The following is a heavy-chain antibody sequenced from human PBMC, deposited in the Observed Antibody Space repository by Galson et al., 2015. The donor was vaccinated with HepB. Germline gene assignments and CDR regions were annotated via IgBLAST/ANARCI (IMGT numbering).Heavy chain of an antibody. CDR1: GFTFSSYA. D-gene: IGHD6-13*01. Sequence: SLRLSCAASGFTFSSYAMHWVRQAPGKGLEWVAVISYDGSNKYYADSVKGRFTISRDNSKNTLYLQMNSLRAEDTAVYYCARDKQAAGMRYWGQGTLVTVSS. J-gene: IGHJ4*02. CDR2: ISYDGSNK. V-gene: IGHV3-30-3*01. CDR3: ARDKQAAGMRY.